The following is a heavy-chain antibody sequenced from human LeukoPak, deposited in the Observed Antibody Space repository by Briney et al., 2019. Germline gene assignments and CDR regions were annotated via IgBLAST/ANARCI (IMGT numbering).Heavy chain of an antibody. J-gene: IGHJ4*02. CDR1: GFTFSSYS. CDR3: ARGGYSGYDILDY. D-gene: IGHD5-12*01. V-gene: IGHV3-21*01. Sequence: PGGSLRLSCAASGFTFSSYSMNWVRQAPGKGLEWVSSISSSSSYIYCADSVKGRFTISRDNAKNSLHLQMNSLRAEDTAVYYCARGGYSGYDILDYWGQGTLVTVSS. CDR2: ISSSSSYI.